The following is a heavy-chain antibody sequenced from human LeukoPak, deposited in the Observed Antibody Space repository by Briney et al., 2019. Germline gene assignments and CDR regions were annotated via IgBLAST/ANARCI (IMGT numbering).Heavy chain of an antibody. CDR3: TRSPPPGATAYGVVDL. CDR2: IYYSGST. CDR1: GGSISSGGYY. D-gene: IGHD2-2*01. V-gene: IGHV4-31*03. Sequence: TSQTLSLTCTVSGGSISSGGYYWSWIRQHPGKGLEWIGYIYYSGSTYYNLSLKSRVTISIDTSKNQFSLKLRSVTAADTAVYYCTRSPPPGATAYGVVDLWGQGTLVTVSS. J-gene: IGHJ4*02.